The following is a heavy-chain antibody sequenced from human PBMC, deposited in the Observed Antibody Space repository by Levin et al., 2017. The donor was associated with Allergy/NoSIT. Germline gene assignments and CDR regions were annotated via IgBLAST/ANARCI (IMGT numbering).Heavy chain of an antibody. CDR1: GFNFSNYW. CDR2: IKQDGGEI. J-gene: IGHJ4*02. Sequence: GGSLRLSCGGSGFNFSNYWMSWIRRAPGKGLEWVANIKQDGGEIYYVDSVKGRFTISRDNAKNSVHLQMDSLRLEDTAVYYCARGGWAPDYWGQGTLVTVSS. CDR3: ARGGWAPDY. V-gene: IGHV3-7*01. D-gene: IGHD1-26*01.